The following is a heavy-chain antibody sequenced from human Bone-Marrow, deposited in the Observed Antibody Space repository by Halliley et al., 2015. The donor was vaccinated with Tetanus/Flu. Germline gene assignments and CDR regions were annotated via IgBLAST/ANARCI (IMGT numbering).Heavy chain of an antibody. V-gene: IGHV3-23*01. CDR2: ISNIDGST. Sequence: KGLEWVSGISNIDGSTYYADSVKGRFTISRDNSRDTLYLQMNSLRVEDTAVYYCAARWGVNSAYWGQGTLVTISS. D-gene: IGHD7-27*01. CDR3: AARWGVNSAY. J-gene: IGHJ4*02.